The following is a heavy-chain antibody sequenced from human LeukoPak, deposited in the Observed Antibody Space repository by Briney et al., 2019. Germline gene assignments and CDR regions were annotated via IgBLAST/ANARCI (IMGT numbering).Heavy chain of an antibody. Sequence: ASVKVSCKASGYTFTGYYMHWVRQAPGQGLEWMGRINPNSGGTNYAQKFQGRVTMTRDTSISTAYMELSRLRSDDTAVYFCARVIGFGELSLGHWGQGTLVTVSS. CDR1: GYTFTGYY. CDR3: ARVIGFGELSLGH. J-gene: IGHJ4*02. CDR2: INPNSGGT. V-gene: IGHV1-2*02. D-gene: IGHD3-10*01.